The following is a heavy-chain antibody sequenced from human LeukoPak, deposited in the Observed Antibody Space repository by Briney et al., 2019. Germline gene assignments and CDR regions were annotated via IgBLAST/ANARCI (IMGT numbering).Heavy chain of an antibody. CDR2: INPSGGST. J-gene: IGHJ4*02. CDR1: GYSFTSYY. Sequence: ASVKDSCKAFGYSFTSYYIHWVRQAPGQGLEWMGIINPSGGSTSYAQKFQGRVTMTRDTSTSTVYMELSSLRSEDTAVYYCAREYSHGDHDYWGQGTLVTVSS. CDR3: AREYSHGDHDY. D-gene: IGHD4-17*01. V-gene: IGHV1-46*01.